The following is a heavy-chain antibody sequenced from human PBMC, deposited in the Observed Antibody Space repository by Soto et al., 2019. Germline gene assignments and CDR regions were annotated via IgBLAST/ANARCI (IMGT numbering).Heavy chain of an antibody. Sequence: QLQLQESGPGLVKPSETLSLTCTVSGGSISSSSYYWGWIRQPPGKGLEWIGSIYYSGSTYYNPSLKRRVTIYVDTSKNQFSLKLSSVTAADTAVYYGARLDSLAVAGHECGGQGALVNGSS. V-gene: IGHV4-39*01. D-gene: IGHD6-19*01. CDR1: GGSISSSSYY. J-gene: IGHJ4*02. CDR2: IYYSGST. CDR3: ARLDSLAVAGHEC.